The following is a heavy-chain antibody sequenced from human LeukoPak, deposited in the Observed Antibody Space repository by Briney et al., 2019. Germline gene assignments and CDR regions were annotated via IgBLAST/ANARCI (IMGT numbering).Heavy chain of an antibody. CDR2: ISAYNGNT. Sequence: ASVKVSCEASGYTFTSYGISWVRQAPGQGLEWMGWISAYNGNTNYAQKLQGRVTMTTDTSTSTAYMELRSLRSDDTAVYYCARDGSGWYFHYYYGMDVWGQGTTVTVSS. CDR1: GYTFTSYG. V-gene: IGHV1-18*01. D-gene: IGHD6-19*01. CDR3: ARDGSGWYFHYYYGMDV. J-gene: IGHJ6*02.